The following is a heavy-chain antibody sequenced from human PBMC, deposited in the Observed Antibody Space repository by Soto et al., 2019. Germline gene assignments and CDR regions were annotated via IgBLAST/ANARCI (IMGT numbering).Heavy chain of an antibody. CDR1: GFTFSSYG. Sequence: ESGGGVVQPGRSLRLSCAASGFTFSSYGMHWVRQAPGKGLEWVAVISYDGSNKYYADSVKGRFTISRDNSKNTLYLQMNSLRAEDTAVYYCAKDLRYGDKYYFDYWGQGTLVTVSS. V-gene: IGHV3-30*18. CDR3: AKDLRYGDKYYFDY. J-gene: IGHJ4*02. CDR2: ISYDGSNK. D-gene: IGHD4-17*01.